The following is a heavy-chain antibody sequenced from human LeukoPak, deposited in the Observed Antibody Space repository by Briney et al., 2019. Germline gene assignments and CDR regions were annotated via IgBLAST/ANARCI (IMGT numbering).Heavy chain of an antibody. Sequence: GGSLRLSCAASGFTFDDYAMHWVGQAPGKGLEWVSGISWNSGSIGYADSVKGRFTISRDNAKNSLYLQMHSLRVEDTAMYYCARGLRDRYGMDVWGQGTTVTVSS. V-gene: IGHV3-9*01. CDR1: GFTFDDYA. CDR2: ISWNSGSI. J-gene: IGHJ6*02. CDR3: ARGLRDRYGMDV.